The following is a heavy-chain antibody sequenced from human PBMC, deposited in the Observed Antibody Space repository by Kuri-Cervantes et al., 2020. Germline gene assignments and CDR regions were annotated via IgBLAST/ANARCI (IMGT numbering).Heavy chain of an antibody. CDR1: GYTFTSYG. CDR2: ISAYNGNT. V-gene: IGHV1-18*01. Sequence: SVKVSCKASGYTFTSYGISWVRQAPGQGLERMGWISAYNGNTNYAQKLQGRVTMTTDTSTSTAYMELRSLRSDDTAVYYCAREIAAAGIRWFDPWGQGTLVTVSS. J-gene: IGHJ5*02. D-gene: IGHD6-13*01. CDR3: AREIAAAGIRWFDP.